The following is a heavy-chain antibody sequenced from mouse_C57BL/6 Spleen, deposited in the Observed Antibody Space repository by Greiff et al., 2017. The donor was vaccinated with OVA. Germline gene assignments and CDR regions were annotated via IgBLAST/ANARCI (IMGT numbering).Heavy chain of an antibody. CDR1: GFSLSTSGMG. J-gene: IGHJ2*01. CDR3: ARRDYGSSSGYFDY. Sequence: QVTLKESGPGILQSSQTLSLTCSFSGFSLSTSGMGVSWIRQPSGKGLEWLAHIYWDDDKRYNPSLKSRLTISKDTSRNQVFLKITSVDTADTATYYCARRDYGSSSGYFDYWGQGTTLTVSS. CDR2: IYWDDDK. V-gene: IGHV8-12*01. D-gene: IGHD1-1*01.